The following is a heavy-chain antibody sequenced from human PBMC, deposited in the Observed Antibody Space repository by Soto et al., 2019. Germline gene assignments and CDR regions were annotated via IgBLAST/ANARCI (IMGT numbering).Heavy chain of an antibody. CDR1: GGTFSSYT. CDR3: ARDVPRYGSGGSCYSNWFDP. V-gene: IGHV1-69*08. Sequence: QVQLVQSGAEVTKPGSSVKVSCKASGGTFSSYTISWVRQAPGQGLEWMGRIIPILGIANYAQKFQGRVTITADKSTSTAYMELSSLRSEDTAVYYCARDVPRYGSGGSCYSNWFDPWGQGTLVTVSS. D-gene: IGHD2-15*01. CDR2: IIPILGIA. J-gene: IGHJ5*02.